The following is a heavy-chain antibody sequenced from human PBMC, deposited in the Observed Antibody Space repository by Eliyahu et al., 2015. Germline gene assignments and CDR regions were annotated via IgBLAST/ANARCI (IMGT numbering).Heavy chain of an antibody. Sequence: QVQLQQWGAGLLKPSETLSLTCAVYGGSFSGYYWSWIRQPPGKGLEWIGEINHRGSPHYNPSLKSRVTISVDTSKNQFSLKLSSVTAADTAVYYCAREEVSRYYGSGSYRLYGMDVWGQGTTVTVSS. CDR3: AREEVSRYYGSGSYRLYGMDV. CDR2: INHRGSP. J-gene: IGHJ6*02. D-gene: IGHD3-10*01. CDR1: GGSFSGYY. V-gene: IGHV4-34*01.